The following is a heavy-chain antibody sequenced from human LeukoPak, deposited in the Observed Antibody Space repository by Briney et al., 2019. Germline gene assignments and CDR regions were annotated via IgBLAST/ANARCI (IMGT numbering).Heavy chain of an antibody. V-gene: IGHV4-59*01. D-gene: IGHD6-13*01. CDR2: VYYSGTT. CDR1: GGYTSSYY. Sequence: KPSETLSLTCTVSGGYTSSYYRSWIRQPPGKGLEWIGYVYYSGTTNCNPSLKSRVSLSVDTSKNQFSLKLTSVTAADTAMYYCARGYSNAFDFDFWGQGTLVTVPS. J-gene: IGHJ4*02. CDR3: ARGYSNAFDFDF.